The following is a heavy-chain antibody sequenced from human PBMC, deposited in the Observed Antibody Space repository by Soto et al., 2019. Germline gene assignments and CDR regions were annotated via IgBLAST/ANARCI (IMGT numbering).Heavy chain of an antibody. D-gene: IGHD6-19*01. CDR1: GYTFTGYA. CDR2: INAGNGNT. CDR3: ARAVAVPADFDY. Sequence: QVQLVQSGAEEKKPGASVKVSCKASGYTFTGYAMHWVRPAPGQRREWMGWINAGNGNTEYSQKSQGRVTITRDTSASTAYMELSSLRSEDTAVYYCARAVAVPADFDYWGQGTLVTVSS. V-gene: IGHV1-3*05. J-gene: IGHJ4*02.